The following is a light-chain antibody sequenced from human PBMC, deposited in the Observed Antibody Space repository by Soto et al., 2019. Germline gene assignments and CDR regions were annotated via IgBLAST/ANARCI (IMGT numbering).Light chain of an antibody. CDR1: AGAVTSAYY. CDR2: STS. J-gene: IGLJ2*01. V-gene: IGLV7-43*01. CDR3: LLYYGGAQVL. Sequence: QAVVTQEPSLTVSPGGTVTLTCASSAGAVTSAYYTNWLQQKPGQAPRALIYSTSEKHSWTPARFSGSLLGGKAALTLSAAQREDEADYYCLLYYGGAQVLFGGGTKLTVL.